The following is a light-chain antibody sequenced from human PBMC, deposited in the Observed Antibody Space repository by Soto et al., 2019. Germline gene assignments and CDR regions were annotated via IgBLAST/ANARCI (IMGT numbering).Light chain of an antibody. CDR3: SSYTSRSTLGV. CDR2: DVT. Sequence: QSALTQPASVSGSPGQSITISCTGAYSDIGCYNYVSWYQQHPGKAPKLMIYDVTNRPSGVSYRFSGSKSGNTASLTISGLQAEDEADYYCSSYTSRSTLGVFGGGTKLTVL. V-gene: IGLV2-14*03. J-gene: IGLJ2*01. CDR1: YSDIGCYNY.